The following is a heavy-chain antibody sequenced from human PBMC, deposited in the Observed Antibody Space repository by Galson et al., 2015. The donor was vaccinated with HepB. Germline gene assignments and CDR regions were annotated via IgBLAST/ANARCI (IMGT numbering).Heavy chain of an antibody. CDR1: GFKFSDYY. CDR3: ARALYDAFDI. V-gene: IGHV3-11*01. CDR2: ISSSGSAK. Sequence: SLRLSCAASGFKFSDYYMGWIRQAPGRGLEWVAYISSSGSAKYYADSVKGRFTISRDNAKNSLFLQTNSLRAEDTAVYYCARALYDAFDIWGQGTVVTVSS. J-gene: IGHJ3*02.